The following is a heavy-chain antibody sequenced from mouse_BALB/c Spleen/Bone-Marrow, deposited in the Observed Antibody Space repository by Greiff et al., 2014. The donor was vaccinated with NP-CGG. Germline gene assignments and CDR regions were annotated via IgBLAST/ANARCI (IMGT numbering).Heavy chain of an antibody. Sequence: EVKLVESGTVLARPGASVKMSCKASGYTFTSYWMHWVKQRPGQSLEWIGTIYPGNSDTTYNQKFKGKAKLTAVTSTSTAYMELSSLTNEDSAVYYCTTLARNYFDYWGQGTTLTVSS. CDR2: IYPGNSDT. CDR1: GYTFTSYW. J-gene: IGHJ2*01. V-gene: IGHV1-5*01. CDR3: TTLARNYFDY.